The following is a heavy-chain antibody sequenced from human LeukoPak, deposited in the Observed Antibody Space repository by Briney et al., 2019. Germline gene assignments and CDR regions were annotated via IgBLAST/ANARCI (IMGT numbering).Heavy chain of an antibody. V-gene: IGHV3-7*01. CDR1: GFTFSSYW. Sequence: GGSLRLSCAASGFTFSSYWMSWVRQAPGKRLEWVANINQDGSEKYYVDSVKGRFIISRDNARNSLFLQMNILTAEDTAIYYCVREGAYSTSSPAGYWGQGALVSVSS. J-gene: IGHJ4*02. CDR3: VREGAYSTSSPAGY. CDR2: INQDGSEK. D-gene: IGHD6-6*01.